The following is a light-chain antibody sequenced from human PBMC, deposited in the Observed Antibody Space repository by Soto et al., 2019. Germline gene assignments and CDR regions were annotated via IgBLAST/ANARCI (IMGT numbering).Light chain of an antibody. V-gene: IGKV1-17*01. CDR2: AAS. CDR3: QQYYSYPPWT. J-gene: IGKJ1*01. CDR1: QGIRND. Sequence: DIQMTQSPSSLSASVGDRVTITCRASQGIRNDLGWYQQKPGKAPKRLIYAASSLQSGVPSRSSGSGSGTDFTLTISCLQSEDFATYYCQQYYSYPPWTFGQGTKVDI.